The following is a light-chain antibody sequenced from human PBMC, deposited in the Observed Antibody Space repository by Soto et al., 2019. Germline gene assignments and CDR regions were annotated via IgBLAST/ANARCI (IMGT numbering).Light chain of an antibody. Sequence: DIPMTQSPSSVSASVGDRVTITCRASQDISSWLAWYQQKPGKAPKLLIYGASILESGVPPRFSGSGSGTDFTLTVSSLQPEDVATYYCQQANSFPLTFGGGTKVEI. V-gene: IGKV1-12*01. CDR2: GAS. CDR3: QQANSFPLT. J-gene: IGKJ4*01. CDR1: QDISSW.